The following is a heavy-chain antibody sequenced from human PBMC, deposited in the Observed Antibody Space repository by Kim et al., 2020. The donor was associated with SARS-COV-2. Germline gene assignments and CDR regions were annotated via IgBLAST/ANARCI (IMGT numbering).Heavy chain of an antibody. D-gene: IGHD3-10*01. CDR1: GGSISSGDYY. J-gene: IGHJ5*02. Sequence: SETLSLTCTVSGGSISSGDYYWSWIRQPPGKGLEWIGYIYYSGSTYYNPSLKSRVTISVDTSKNQFSLKLSSVTAADTAVYYCARGLLGDYGLLNWFDPWGQGTLVTVSS. V-gene: IGHV4-30-4*01. CDR2: IYYSGST. CDR3: ARGLLGDYGLLNWFDP.